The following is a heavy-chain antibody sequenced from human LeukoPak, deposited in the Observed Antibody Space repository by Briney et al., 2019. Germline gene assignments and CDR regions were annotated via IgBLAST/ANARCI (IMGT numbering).Heavy chain of an antibody. Sequence: PGRSLRLSCAASGFTFSSYGMHWVRQAPGKGLEWVAVIWYDGSNKYYADSVKGRFTISRDNSKNTLYLQMNSLRAEDTAVYHCAREGRVVPAAMRNYYYGMDVWGKGTTVTVSS. J-gene: IGHJ6*04. CDR1: GFTFSSYG. V-gene: IGHV3-33*01. CDR2: IWYDGSNK. CDR3: AREGRVVPAAMRNYYYGMDV. D-gene: IGHD2-2*01.